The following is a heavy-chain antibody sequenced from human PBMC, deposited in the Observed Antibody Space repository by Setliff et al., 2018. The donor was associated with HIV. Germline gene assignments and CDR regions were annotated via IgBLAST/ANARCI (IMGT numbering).Heavy chain of an antibody. V-gene: IGHV4-4*09. Sequence: PSETLSLTCNVSGGSITNFYWSWIRQPPGKGLEWIGYIYNPGSTNFNPSLQSRVSMSVDTSKNQFSLKLSSVTAADTAVYYCARTRGYCSATSCYALRGPDYWGQGTLVTVSS. CDR1: GGSITNFY. J-gene: IGHJ4*02. CDR3: ARTRGYCSATSCYALRGPDY. CDR2: IYNPGST. D-gene: IGHD2-2*01.